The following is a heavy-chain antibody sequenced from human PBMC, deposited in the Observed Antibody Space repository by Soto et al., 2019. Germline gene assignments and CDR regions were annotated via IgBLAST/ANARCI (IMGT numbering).Heavy chain of an antibody. CDR2: VYSTGGT. CDR3: VRQGIGNLHGLVDV. J-gene: IGHJ6*02. Sequence: QVQLPQSGPGLVKPSETLSLTCSVSSGPSSSHNWGWIRQPPGRGLEWIGYVYSTGGTSHNPSLTSRVTISADTSTNHTSLTLTSVTAADTAVYYCVRQGIGNLHGLVDVWGQGTTVRVSS. V-gene: IGHV4-59*08. CDR1: SGPSSSHN. D-gene: IGHD1-1*01.